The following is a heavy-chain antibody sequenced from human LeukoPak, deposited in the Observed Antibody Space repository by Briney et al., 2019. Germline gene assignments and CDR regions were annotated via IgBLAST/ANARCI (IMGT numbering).Heavy chain of an antibody. Sequence: ASVKVSCKASGYTFTSYGISWVRQAPGQGLEWMGWISGYNGNTNYAQKLQGRVTMTTDTSTSTAYMELRSLRSDDTAVYYCARGALLWFGAKMEYYFDYWGQGTPLTVSS. CDR2: ISGYNGNT. V-gene: IGHV1-18*01. CDR3: ARGALLWFGAKMEYYFDY. CDR1: GYTFTSYG. J-gene: IGHJ4*02. D-gene: IGHD3-10*01.